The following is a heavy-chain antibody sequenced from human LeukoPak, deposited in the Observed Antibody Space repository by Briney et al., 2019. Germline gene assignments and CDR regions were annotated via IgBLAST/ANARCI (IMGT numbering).Heavy chain of an antibody. V-gene: IGHV3-21*01. CDR1: GFTFNTYS. Sequence: PGGSLRLSCAASGFTFNTYSMNWVRQAPGTGLEWVSSISSHSRDIYYADSVKGRFTISRDNAKNSLHLQMNSLRAEDTAVYYCARDDRDISSFRFDYWGHGILVTVSS. CDR2: ISSHSRDI. CDR3: ARDDRDISSFRFDY. J-gene: IGHJ4*01. D-gene: IGHD6-6*01.